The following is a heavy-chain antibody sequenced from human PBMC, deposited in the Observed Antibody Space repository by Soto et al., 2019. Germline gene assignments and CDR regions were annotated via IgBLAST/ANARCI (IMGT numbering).Heavy chain of an antibody. CDR1: GYTFTSYA. CDR2: INAGNGNT. V-gene: IGHV1-3*01. Sequence: ASVKVSCKASGYTFTSYAMHWVRQAPGQRLEWMGWINAGNGNTKYSQKFQGRVTITRDTSASTAYMELSSLRSEDTAVYYCARAPGVVVPAAHPFDYWGQGTLVTVSS. J-gene: IGHJ4*02. D-gene: IGHD2-2*01. CDR3: ARAPGVVVPAAHPFDY.